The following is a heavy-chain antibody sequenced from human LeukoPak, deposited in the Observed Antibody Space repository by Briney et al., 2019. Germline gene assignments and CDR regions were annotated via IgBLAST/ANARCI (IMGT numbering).Heavy chain of an antibody. CDR1: GYTFTTYG. CDR2: ISGYNGNT. D-gene: IGHD4-17*01. CDR3: AREGRDYGDYPETFDY. Sequence: ASVKVSCKTSGYTFTTYGITWVRQAPGQGLEWMGWISGYNGNTNYAQKLQGRVTMTTDTSTSTAYMELRSLRSDDTAVYYCAREGRDYGDYPETFDYWGQGTLVTVSS. J-gene: IGHJ4*02. V-gene: IGHV1-18*01.